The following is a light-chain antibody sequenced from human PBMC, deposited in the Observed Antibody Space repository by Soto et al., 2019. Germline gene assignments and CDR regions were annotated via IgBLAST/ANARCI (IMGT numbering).Light chain of an antibody. CDR1: QSIRTW. J-gene: IGKJ1*01. V-gene: IGKV1-5*03. CDR2: QES. CDR3: KQYSTYLCT. Sequence: STLSATVEDRVTITCRASQSIRTWLAWYQQRPGKAPRLLMYQESSLKSGVPSRFSGSGSETEFTLTITSLQPDDTATYFSKQYSTYLCTFGQGIKVDIK.